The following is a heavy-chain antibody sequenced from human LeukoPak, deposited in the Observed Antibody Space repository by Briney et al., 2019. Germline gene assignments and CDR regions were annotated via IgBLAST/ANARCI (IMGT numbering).Heavy chain of an antibody. Sequence: SETLSLTCAVYGGSFSGYYWSWIRQPPGKGLEWIGEINHRGSTNYNPSLKSRVTISVDTSKNQFSLKLSSVTAADTAVYYCARRLYDSSGYNWFDPWGQGTLVTVSS. J-gene: IGHJ5*02. CDR2: INHRGST. D-gene: IGHD3-22*01. CDR1: GGSFSGYY. V-gene: IGHV4-34*01. CDR3: ARRLYDSSGYNWFDP.